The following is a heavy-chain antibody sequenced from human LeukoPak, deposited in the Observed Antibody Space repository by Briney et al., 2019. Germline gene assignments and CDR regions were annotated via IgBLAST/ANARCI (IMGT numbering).Heavy chain of an antibody. CDR1: GFTFSNYG. J-gene: IGHJ4*02. Sequence: AGGSLRLSCAASGFTFSNYGMHWVGQAPGKGLEWVALIWYDGSNKYYADSVKGRFTISRDNSKNPLYLQMNSLRAEDTAVYYCAGSYYNVFDYWGQGTLVTVSS. V-gene: IGHV3-33*01. CDR2: IWYDGSNK. D-gene: IGHD3-10*01. CDR3: AGSYYNVFDY.